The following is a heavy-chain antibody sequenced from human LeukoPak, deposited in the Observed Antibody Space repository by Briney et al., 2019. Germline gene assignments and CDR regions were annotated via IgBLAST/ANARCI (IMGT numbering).Heavy chain of an antibody. CDR2: IYSGGST. J-gene: IGHJ4*02. V-gene: IGHV3-53*01. Sequence: GGSLRLSCEVSGFTFTNYAMNWVRQAPGKGLEWVSVIYSGGSTYYADSVKGRFTISRDNSKNTLYLQMNSLRAEDTAVYYCAREKGLYFDYWGQGTLVTVSS. D-gene: IGHD3/OR15-3a*01. CDR3: AREKGLYFDY. CDR1: GFTFTNYA.